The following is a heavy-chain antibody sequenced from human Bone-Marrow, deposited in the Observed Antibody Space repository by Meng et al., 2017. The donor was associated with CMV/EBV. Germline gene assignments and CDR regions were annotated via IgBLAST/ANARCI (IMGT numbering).Heavy chain of an antibody. J-gene: IGHJ4*02. D-gene: IGHD1-1*01. CDR3: AKDSSWNGAIDY. V-gene: IGHV3-30*02. CDR2: IRYDGSNK. CDR1: GFTFSNYG. Sequence: GGSLRLSCAASGFTFSNYGIHWVRQAPGKGLEWVTFIRYDGSNKYYADSVKGRFTISRDNSKNTLYLQMNSLGPEDTAVYHCAKDSSWNGAIDYWGQGTLVTVSS.